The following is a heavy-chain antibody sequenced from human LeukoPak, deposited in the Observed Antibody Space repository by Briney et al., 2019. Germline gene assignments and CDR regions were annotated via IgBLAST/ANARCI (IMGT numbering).Heavy chain of an antibody. J-gene: IGHJ4*02. CDR3: ARDLGPRTYYYDSSGYSDY. D-gene: IGHD3-22*01. Sequence: SETLSLTCAVSGGSISSGGYSWSWIRQPPGKGLEWIGEIYHSGSTNYNPSLKSRVAISVDRSKNQFSLKLTSVTAADTAVYYCARDLGPRTYYYDSSGYSDYWGQGTLVTVSS. CDR1: GGSISSGGYS. V-gene: IGHV4-30-2*01. CDR2: IYHSGST.